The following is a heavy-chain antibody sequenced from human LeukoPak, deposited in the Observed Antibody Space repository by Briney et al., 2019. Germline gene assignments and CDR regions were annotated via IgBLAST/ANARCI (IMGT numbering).Heavy chain of an antibody. CDR1: GGSISSYY. CDR3: ARDKFGDLDY. CDR2: IYYSGST. J-gene: IGHJ4*02. D-gene: IGHD3-10*01. V-gene: IGHV4-59*01. Sequence: SETLSLTCTVSGGSISSYYWSWIRQPPGKGLEWIGYIYYSGSTNYNPSLKSRVTISVDTSKNQFSLKLSSVTAADTAVYYCARDKFGDLDYWGQGTLVTVSS.